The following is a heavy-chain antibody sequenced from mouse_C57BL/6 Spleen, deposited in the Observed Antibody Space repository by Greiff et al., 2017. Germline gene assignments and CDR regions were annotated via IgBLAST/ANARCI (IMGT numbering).Heavy chain of an antibody. V-gene: IGHV7-3*01. CDR3: ARYRGYYAVGY. Sequence: EVQLVEPGGGLVQPGGSLSLSCAASGFTFTDYYMSWVRQPPGQALEWLGFIRNKANGYTTEYSASVKGRFTISRDNSQSILYLKMNAMRAEERATYYCARYRGYYAVGYWGQGTSVTVSS. CDR1: GFTFTDYY. J-gene: IGHJ4*01. CDR2: IRNKANGYTT.